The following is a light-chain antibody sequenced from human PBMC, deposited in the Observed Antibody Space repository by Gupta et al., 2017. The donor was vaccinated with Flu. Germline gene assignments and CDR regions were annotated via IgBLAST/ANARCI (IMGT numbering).Light chain of an antibody. CDR2: DAS. CDR1: RCVRNY. V-gene: IGKV3-11*01. CDR3: QHRGS. Sequence: ILLTQSPPTLSPSPGETATLTCRASRCVRNYLDLYQQRPGQAPRILIHDASSRASCIPARCCGSGSGSDFTLPNSSLEPEDFAVYYSQHRGSFGQGTKVEIK. J-gene: IGKJ2*03.